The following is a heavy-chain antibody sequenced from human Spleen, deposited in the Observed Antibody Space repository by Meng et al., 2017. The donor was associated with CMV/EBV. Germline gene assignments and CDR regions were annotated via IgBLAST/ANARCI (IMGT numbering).Heavy chain of an antibody. J-gene: IGHJ6*02. CDR1: GGSISSGGYY. D-gene: IGHD1-26*01. Sequence: SETLSLTCTVSGGSISSGGYYWSWIRQHPGKGLEWIGYIYYSGSTNYNPSLKSRVTISVDTSKNQFSLKLSSVTAADTAVYYCAGRGAGDYYYGMDVWGQGTTVTVSS. CDR2: IYYSGST. V-gene: IGHV4-61*08. CDR3: AGRGAGDYYYGMDV.